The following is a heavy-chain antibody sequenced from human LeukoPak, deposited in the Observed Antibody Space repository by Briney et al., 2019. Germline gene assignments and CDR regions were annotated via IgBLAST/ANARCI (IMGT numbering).Heavy chain of an antibody. CDR2: IYTSATT. V-gene: IGHV4-4*07. CDR3: AKTRWLVQGGLCAP. D-gene: IGHD6-19*01. J-gene: IGHJ5*02. Sequence: SETLSLTRTVSVGSISRYYWGCLRQPAPKGQEWVGRIYTSATTNYNPYLKSRDTMSGDTSKNQCSLKLSPVTPADTAVYYGAKTRWLVQGGLCAPWGQGTLVSVSS. CDR1: VGSISRYY.